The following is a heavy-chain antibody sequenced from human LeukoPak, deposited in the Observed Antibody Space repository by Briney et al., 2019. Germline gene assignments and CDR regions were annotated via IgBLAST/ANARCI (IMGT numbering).Heavy chain of an antibody. CDR3: ARDLGYGDYTFDY. CDR2: ISYDGSNK. CDR1: GFTFSSYA. V-gene: IGHV3-30-3*01. D-gene: IGHD4-17*01. Sequence: GGSLRLSCAASGFTFSSYAMHWVRQAPGKGLEWVAVISYDGSNKYYADSVKGRFTISRDNAKNSLYLQMNSLRAEDTAVYYCARDLGYGDYTFDYWGQGTLVTVSS. J-gene: IGHJ4*02.